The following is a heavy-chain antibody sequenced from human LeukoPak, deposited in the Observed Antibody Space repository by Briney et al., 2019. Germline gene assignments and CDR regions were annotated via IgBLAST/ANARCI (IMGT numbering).Heavy chain of an antibody. CDR3: AKVDSSGWYGGGAFDI. V-gene: IGHV3-23*01. Sequence: GGSLRLSCATSGFTFSSYAMSWVRQAPGKGLEWVSAISGSGGSTYYADSVKGRFTISRDNSKNTLSLQMSSLRAEETAVYYCAKVDSSGWYGGGAFDIWGQGTVVIVSS. CDR1: GFTFSSYA. D-gene: IGHD6-19*01. J-gene: IGHJ3*02. CDR2: ISGSGGST.